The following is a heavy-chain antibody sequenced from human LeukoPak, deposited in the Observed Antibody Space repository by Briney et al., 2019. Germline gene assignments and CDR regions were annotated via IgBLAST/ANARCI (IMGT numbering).Heavy chain of an antibody. CDR1: GGTFSSYA. Sequence: SVKVSCKASGGTFSSYAISWVRQAPGQGLEWMGGIIPIFGTANYAQKFQGRVTITTDESTSTAYMELSSLRSEDTAVYYCASRPEYCSSTSCHDYYFDYWGQGTLVTVSS. V-gene: IGHV1-69*05. J-gene: IGHJ4*02. CDR2: IIPIFGTA. D-gene: IGHD2-2*01. CDR3: ASRPEYCSSTSCHDYYFDY.